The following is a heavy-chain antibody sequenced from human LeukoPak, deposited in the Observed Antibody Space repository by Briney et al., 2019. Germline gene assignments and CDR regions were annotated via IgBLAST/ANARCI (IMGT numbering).Heavy chain of an antibody. CDR2: INPNSGGT. CDR1: GYTFTGYY. Sequence: ASVKVSCKASGYTFTGYYMHWVRQAPGQGLEWMGWINPNSGGTNYAQKFQGRVTMTRDTSISTACMELSRLRSDDTAVYYCARDLYGYCSSTSCHNWFDPWGQGTLVTVSS. D-gene: IGHD2-2*01. V-gene: IGHV1-2*02. CDR3: ARDLYGYCSSTSCHNWFDP. J-gene: IGHJ5*02.